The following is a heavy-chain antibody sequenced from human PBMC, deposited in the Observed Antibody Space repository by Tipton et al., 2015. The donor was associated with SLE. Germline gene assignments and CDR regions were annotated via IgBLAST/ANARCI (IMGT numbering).Heavy chain of an antibody. D-gene: IGHD3-22*01. Sequence: TLSLTCTVSGGSISSYYWSWTRQPPGKGLEWIGYINYSGSTNYNPSLKSRVTISVDTSKNQFSLKLSSVTAADTAIYYCARGYFDSSGYSNPFDVWGQGTMVTVSS. V-gene: IGHV4-59*01. CDR2: INYSGST. CDR3: ARGYFDSSGYSNPFDV. CDR1: GGSISSYY. J-gene: IGHJ3*01.